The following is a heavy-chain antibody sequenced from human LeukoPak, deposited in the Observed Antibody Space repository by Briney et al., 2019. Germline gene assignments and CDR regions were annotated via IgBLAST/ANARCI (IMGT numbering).Heavy chain of an antibody. Sequence: SETLSLTCTVSGGSISSSSYYWGWIRQPPGKGLEWIGSFYYSGSTNYNPSLNSRVIMSVDRSKNQFSPRLTSVTAADTAVYYCARGRYGPRLGNWGQGTLVTVSS. CDR1: GGSISSSSYY. CDR3: ARGRYGPRLGN. J-gene: IGHJ4*02. V-gene: IGHV4-39*07. D-gene: IGHD3-16*01. CDR2: FYYSGST.